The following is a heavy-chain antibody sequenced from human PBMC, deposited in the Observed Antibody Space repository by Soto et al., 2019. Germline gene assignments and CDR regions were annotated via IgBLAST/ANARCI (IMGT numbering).Heavy chain of an antibody. CDR3: ARDVETSMDGLNYFDP. CDR2: ISSSGSYI. CDR1: GFTFSSYT. V-gene: IGHV3-21*01. Sequence: PGGSLRLSCAASGFTFSSYTMNWVRQAPGKGLEGVSSISSSGSYIHYADSVKGRFTNSRDNAKNSLFLQMDSLRAEDTAVYYCARDVETSMDGLNYFDPCAQVGLFTVSS. J-gene: IGHJ5*02. D-gene: IGHD5-18*01.